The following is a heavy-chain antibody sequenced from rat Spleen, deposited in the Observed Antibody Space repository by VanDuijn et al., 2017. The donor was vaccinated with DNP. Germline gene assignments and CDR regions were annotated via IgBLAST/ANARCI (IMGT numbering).Heavy chain of an antibody. CDR2: INPDGGST. Sequence: EVQLVETGGGLVQPGRSLKLSCVASGFTFSTYWMFWIRQAPGMGLEWVASINPDGGSTYYSDSVKGRFTISRDFAKNTLYLQMDSLRSEDTATYYCSRSGDDNWFAHWGQGTLVTVSS. D-gene: IGHD1-1*01. CDR3: SRSGDDNWFAH. V-gene: IGHV5-58*01. CDR1: GFTFSTYW. J-gene: IGHJ3*01.